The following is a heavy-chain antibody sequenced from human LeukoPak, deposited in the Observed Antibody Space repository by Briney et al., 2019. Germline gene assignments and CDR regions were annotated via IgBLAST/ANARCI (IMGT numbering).Heavy chain of an antibody. J-gene: IGHJ5*01. Sequence: GGSLRLSCEVSGFMFSDFTMNWVRQAPGKGLEWVSYISTSGILKYYADSVKGRFTISRDNDKNSLYLHMTSLRAEDTAVYYCARDRLPPNYYQNWFDSWGQGTLVTVSS. CDR2: ISTSGILK. V-gene: IGHV3-48*01. CDR1: GFMFSDFT. CDR3: ARDRLPPNYYQNWFDS. D-gene: IGHD3-10*01.